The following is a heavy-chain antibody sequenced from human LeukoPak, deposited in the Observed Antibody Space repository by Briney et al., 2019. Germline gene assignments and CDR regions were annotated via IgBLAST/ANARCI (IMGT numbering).Heavy chain of an antibody. Sequence: RGESLRISFKASGXSFTSYLITGVRQMPGKGLEWMGRIDPSDSYTNYSPSFQGHATISADKSISTAYLQWSSLKASDTAMYYCARRSTSFDYWGQGTLVTVSS. CDR1: GXSFTSYL. J-gene: IGHJ4*02. D-gene: IGHD2-2*01. CDR2: IDPSDSYT. CDR3: ARRSTSFDY. V-gene: IGHV5-10-1*01.